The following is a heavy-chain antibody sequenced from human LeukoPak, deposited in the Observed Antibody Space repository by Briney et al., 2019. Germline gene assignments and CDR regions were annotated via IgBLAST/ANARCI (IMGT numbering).Heavy chain of an antibody. V-gene: IGHV3-9*01. CDR2: ISWNSDNI. D-gene: IGHD3-10*01. J-gene: IGHJ6*03. CDR1: GFTFDGYA. Sequence: GGSLRLSCVASGFTFDGYAMHWVRQAPGKGLEWVSGISWNSDNIGYADSVKGRFTISRDNAKNSLYLQMNSLRAEDTAVYYCAKSFGEFLYYYYMDVWGKGTTVTVSS. CDR3: AKSFGEFLYYYYMDV.